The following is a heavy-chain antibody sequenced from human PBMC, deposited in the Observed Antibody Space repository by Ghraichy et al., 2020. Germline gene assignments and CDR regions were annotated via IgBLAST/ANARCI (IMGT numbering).Heavy chain of an antibody. D-gene: IGHD2/OR15-2a*01. Sequence: TLSLTCAVYGGSFSGYYWSWIRQPPGRGLEWIGEVDHGGSTNYNPSLKSRVTISVDTSKNQFSLKLSSVTAADTAVYYCASRPGIHYYGMDVWGQGTTVTVSS. CDR3: ASRPGIHYYGMDV. V-gene: IGHV4-34*01. CDR2: VDHGGST. J-gene: IGHJ6*02. CDR1: GGSFSGYY.